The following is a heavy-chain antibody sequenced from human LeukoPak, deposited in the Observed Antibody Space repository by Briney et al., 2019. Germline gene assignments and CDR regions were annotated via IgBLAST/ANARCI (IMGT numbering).Heavy chain of an antibody. V-gene: IGHV1-46*01. D-gene: IGHD2-15*01. CDR2: INPSGGST. Sequence: ASVKVSCKASGYTFTSYYMHWVRQAPGQGLEWMGIINPSGGSTSYAQKFQGRVTMTRDTSTGTVYMELSSLRSEDTAVYYCARGCSGGSCYPHYYYYYGMDVWGQGTTVTVSS. CDR1: GYTFTSYY. CDR3: ARGCSGGSCYPHYYYYYGMDV. J-gene: IGHJ6*02.